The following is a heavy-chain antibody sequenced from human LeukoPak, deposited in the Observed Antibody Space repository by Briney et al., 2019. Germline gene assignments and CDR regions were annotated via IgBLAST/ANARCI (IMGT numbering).Heavy chain of an antibody. CDR3: ARQDGHEIIGYTAQYFDY. Sequence: GESLKISCKGSGYKFSTKWIGWVRQKPGRGLEWMGIIHPGDSDTRYSPSFLGQVTISVDEATNIAYLEWTSLEASDSAVYYCARQDGHEIIGYTAQYFDYWGQGTLVTVSS. J-gene: IGHJ4*02. CDR2: IHPGDSDT. CDR1: GYKFSTKW. D-gene: IGHD3-16*02. V-gene: IGHV5-51*01.